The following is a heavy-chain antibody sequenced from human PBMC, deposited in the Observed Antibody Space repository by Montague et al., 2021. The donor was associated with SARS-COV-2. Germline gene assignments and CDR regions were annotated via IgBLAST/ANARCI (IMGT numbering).Heavy chain of an antibody. CDR2: IYSSGST. CDR1: GASMSGSY. J-gene: IGHJ4*02. CDR3: VRDGRSSDYAMDY. D-gene: IGHD3-22*01. V-gene: IGHV4-59*01. Sequence: SETLSLTCTVSGASMSGSYWGWVRQPPGKGPEWIGNIYSSGSTHYNPSLKSRVTISVDTSKIQFSLRLTSVTAADTAVYYCVRDGRSSDYAMDYWGQGTLVTVSS.